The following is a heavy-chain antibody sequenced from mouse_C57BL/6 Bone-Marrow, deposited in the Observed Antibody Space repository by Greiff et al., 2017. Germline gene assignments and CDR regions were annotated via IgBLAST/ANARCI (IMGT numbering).Heavy chain of an antibody. CDR3: ARYYYGSSYAMDY. Sequence: VQLQQSGAELVRPGTSVKMSCKASGYTFTNYWIGWAKQRPGHGLEWIGDIYPGGGYTNYDEKFKGKATLTAAKSSSTAYLQFSSLTSEDSAIYDCARYYYGSSYAMDYWGQGTSVTVSS. V-gene: IGHV1-63*01. CDR2: IYPGGGYT. CDR1: GYTFTNYW. J-gene: IGHJ4*01. D-gene: IGHD1-1*01.